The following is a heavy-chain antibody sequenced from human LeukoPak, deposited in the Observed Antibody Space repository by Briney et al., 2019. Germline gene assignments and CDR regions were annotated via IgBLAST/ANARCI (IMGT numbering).Heavy chain of an antibody. D-gene: IGHD2-2*01. J-gene: IGHJ5*02. CDR1: GFTFSSYG. V-gene: IGHV3-30*02. CDR2: IRYDGSNK. CDR3: AKDPAADNWFDP. Sequence: GGSLRLSCAASGFTFSSYGMHWVRQAPGKGLEWVAFIRYDGSNKYYADSVKGRFTISRDNSKNTLYLQMNSLRAEDTAVYYCAKDPAADNWFDPWGQGTLVTVSS.